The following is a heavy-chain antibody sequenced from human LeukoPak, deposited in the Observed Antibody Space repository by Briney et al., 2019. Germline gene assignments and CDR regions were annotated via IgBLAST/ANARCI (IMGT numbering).Heavy chain of an antibody. CDR2: ISYDGSNK. D-gene: IGHD6-19*01. V-gene: IGHV3-30*03. J-gene: IGHJ4*02. CDR3: ARESLAAVAGTSY. Sequence: TGGSLRLSCAASGFTFSSYGMQWVRQAPGKGLEWVAGISYDGSNKYYADSVKGRFTISRDNSKNTLYLQMNSLRAEDTAVYDCARESLAAVAGTSYWGQGTLVTVSS. CDR1: GFTFSSYG.